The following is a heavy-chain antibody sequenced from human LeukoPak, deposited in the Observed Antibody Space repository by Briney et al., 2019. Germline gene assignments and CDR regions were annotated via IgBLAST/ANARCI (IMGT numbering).Heavy chain of an antibody. D-gene: IGHD6-13*01. J-gene: IGHJ5*02. V-gene: IGHV3-23*01. CDR2: ISGTGGNT. Sequence: PGGSLRLSCAASGFTFRMYAMSWVRQAPGKGLEWVSSISGTGGNTYYADSVKGRFTTSRDNSKNTLHLQMNSLRVEDTAVYYCAKLPDYSTWGGRFDPWGQGTLVTVSS. CDR3: AKLPDYSTWGGRFDP. CDR1: GFTFRMYA.